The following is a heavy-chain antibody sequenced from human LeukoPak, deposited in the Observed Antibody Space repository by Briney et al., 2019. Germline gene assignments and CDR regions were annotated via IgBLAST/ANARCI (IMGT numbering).Heavy chain of an antibody. Sequence: PSETLSLTCAVYGGSFSGYYWSWIRQPPGKGLEWIGEINHCGSTNYNPSLKSRVTISVDTSKNQFSLKLSSVTAADTAVYYCARGRIAAAGIWFDPWGQGTLVTVSS. CDR2: INHCGST. CDR3: ARGRIAAAGIWFDP. D-gene: IGHD6-13*01. CDR1: GGSFSGYY. J-gene: IGHJ5*02. V-gene: IGHV4-34*01.